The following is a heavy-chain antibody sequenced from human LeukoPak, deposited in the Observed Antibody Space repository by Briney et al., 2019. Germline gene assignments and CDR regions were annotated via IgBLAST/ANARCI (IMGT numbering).Heavy chain of an antibody. J-gene: IGHJ5*02. CDR3: ARREYYYDSSGYWVGPFDP. Sequence: GESLKISCKGSGYSFTSYWIGWVRQMPGKGLEWMGIIYPGDSDTRYSPSFQGQVTISADKSISTAYLQWSSLKASDTAMYYCARREYYYDSSGYWVGPFDPWGQGNLVTVSS. D-gene: IGHD3-22*01. CDR2: IYPGDSDT. CDR1: GYSFTSYW. V-gene: IGHV5-51*01.